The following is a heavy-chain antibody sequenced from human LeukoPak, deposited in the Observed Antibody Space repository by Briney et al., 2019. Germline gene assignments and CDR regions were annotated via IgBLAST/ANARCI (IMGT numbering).Heavy chain of an antibody. Sequence: PSETLSLTCTVSGGSVSPYYWSWIRQPAGKGLEWIGRIYVSGSTNYNPSLESRVTISLDTSKNQFSLQLTSLTAADTAVYYCAREGQQLVPPFDYWGQGTLVTVSS. CDR1: GGSVSPYY. CDR2: IYVSGST. V-gene: IGHV4-4*07. J-gene: IGHJ4*02. CDR3: AREGQQLVPPFDY. D-gene: IGHD6-6*01.